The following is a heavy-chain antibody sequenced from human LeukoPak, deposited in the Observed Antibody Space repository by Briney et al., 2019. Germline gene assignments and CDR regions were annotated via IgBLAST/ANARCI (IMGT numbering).Heavy chain of an antibody. CDR3: ERDHSRFLEWLSGSPYFDY. CDR1: GFTFSSYS. J-gene: IGHJ4*02. V-gene: IGHV3-21*01. CDR2: ISSSSSYI. D-gene: IGHD3-3*01. Sequence: GGSLRLSRAASGFTFSSYSMNWVRQAPGKGLEWVSSISSSSSYIYYADSVKGRFTISRDNAKNSLYLQMNSLRAEATAVYYCERDHSRFLEWLSGSPYFDYWGQGTLVTVCS.